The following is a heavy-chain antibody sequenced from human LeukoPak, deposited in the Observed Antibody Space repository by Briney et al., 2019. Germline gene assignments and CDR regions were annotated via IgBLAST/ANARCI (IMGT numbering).Heavy chain of an antibody. CDR1: GGSISSGSYY. Sequence: SETLSLTCTVSGGSISSGSYYWSWIRQPAGKGLEWIGRIYTSGSTNYNPSLKSRVTISVDTSKNQFSLKLSSVTAADTAVYYCVREAPLQFDYWGQGTLVTVSS. CDR3: VREAPLQFDY. CDR2: IYTSGST. D-gene: IGHD4-11*01. V-gene: IGHV4-61*02. J-gene: IGHJ4*02.